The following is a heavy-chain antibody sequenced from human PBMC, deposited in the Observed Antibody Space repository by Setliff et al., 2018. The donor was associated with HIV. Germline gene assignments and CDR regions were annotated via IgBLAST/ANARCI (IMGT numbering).Heavy chain of an antibody. CDR2: IYKAGKT. Sequence: PGGSLRLSCEASGFRVTDTYMARVRQAPGKGLEWVTLIYKAGKTYYADFVKGRFTIARDDTKNTVSLQMTNLEPGDTAMYYCAKGGYGGAYYVAGYWGQGTKVTVSS. J-gene: IGHJ4*02. CDR1: GFRVTDTY. D-gene: IGHD5-18*01. CDR3: AKGGYGGAYYVAGY. V-gene: IGHV3-53*01.